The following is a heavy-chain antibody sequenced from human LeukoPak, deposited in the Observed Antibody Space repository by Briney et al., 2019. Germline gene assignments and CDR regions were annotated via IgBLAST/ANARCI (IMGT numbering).Heavy chain of an antibody. CDR2: MNPNSGNT. Sequence: ASVKVSCKASGYTFTSYDINWVRQATGQGLEWMGWMNPNSGNTGYAQKFQGRVTMTRNTSISTAYMELSSLRSEDTAVYYCARGRGVRKLGIRWYFDLWSRGTLVTVSS. V-gene: IGHV1-8*01. J-gene: IGHJ2*01. D-gene: IGHD7-27*01. CDR3: ARGRGVRKLGIRWYFDL. CDR1: GYTFTSYD.